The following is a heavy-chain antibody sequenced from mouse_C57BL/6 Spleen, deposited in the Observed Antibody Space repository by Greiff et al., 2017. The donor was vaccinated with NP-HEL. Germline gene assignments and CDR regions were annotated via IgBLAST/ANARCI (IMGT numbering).Heavy chain of an antibody. CDR2: IRLKSDNYAT. D-gene: IGHD1-1*01. Sequence: EVKLQESGGGLVQPGGSMKLSCVASGFTFSNYWMNWVRQSPEKGLEWVAQIRLKSDNYATHYAESVKGRFTISRDDSKSSVYLQMNNLRAEDTGIYYCTALTEFDYWGQGTTLTVSS. V-gene: IGHV6-3*01. CDR1: GFTFSNYW. CDR3: TALTEFDY. J-gene: IGHJ2*01.